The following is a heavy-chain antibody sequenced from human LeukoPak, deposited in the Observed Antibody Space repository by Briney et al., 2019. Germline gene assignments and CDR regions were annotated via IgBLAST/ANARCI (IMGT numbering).Heavy chain of an antibody. Sequence: SETLSLTCTVSGGSISSYYWSWIRQPAGKGLEWIGRIYTSGSTNYNPSLKSRVTISVDTSKNQFSLKLSSVTAADTAVYYCARERYSSGWYGGLDYYYGMDVWGQGTTVTVSS. CDR3: ARERYSSGWYGGLDYYYGMDV. V-gene: IGHV4-4*07. J-gene: IGHJ6*02. D-gene: IGHD6-19*01. CDR1: GGSISSYY. CDR2: IYTSGST.